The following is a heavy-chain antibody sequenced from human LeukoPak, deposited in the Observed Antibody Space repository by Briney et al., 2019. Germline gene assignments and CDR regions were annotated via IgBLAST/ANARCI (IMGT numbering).Heavy chain of an antibody. CDR3: AREDSGSSGFDY. J-gene: IGHJ4*02. V-gene: IGHV1-2*02. CDR2: INPNSGGT. Sequence: ASVKVSCKASGYTFTGYYMHWVRQAPGQGLEWMGWINPNSGGTNYAQKFQGRVTMTRDTSISTAYMELSRLRSDDTAVYYCAREDSGSSGFDYWGQGTLVTVSS. D-gene: IGHD1-26*01. CDR1: GYTFTGYY.